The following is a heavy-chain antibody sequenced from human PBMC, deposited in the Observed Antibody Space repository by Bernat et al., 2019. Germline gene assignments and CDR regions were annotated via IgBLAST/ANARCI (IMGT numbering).Heavy chain of an antibody. V-gene: IGHV4-59*01. CDR1: GGSISSYY. Sequence: QVQLQESGPGLVKPSETLSLTCTVSGGSISSYYWSWIRQPPGKGLEWIGYIYYSGSTNYNPSLKSRVTISVDTSKNQFSLKLSSVTAADTAVYYCARDDLSGMDVWGQGTTVTVSS. J-gene: IGHJ6*02. CDR3: ARDDLSGMDV. CDR2: IYYSGST.